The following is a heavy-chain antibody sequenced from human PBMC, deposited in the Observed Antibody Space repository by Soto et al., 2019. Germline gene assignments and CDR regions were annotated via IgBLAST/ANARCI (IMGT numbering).Heavy chain of an antibody. CDR3: ASRLVAAAGTDYYYGMDV. CDR1: GYTFTSYA. V-gene: IGHV1-3*01. D-gene: IGHD6-13*01. Sequence: QVQLVQSGAEVKKPGASVKVSCKASGYTFTSYAMHWVRQAPGQRLEWMGWINAGNGNTKYSQKFQGRVTITRDTSASTAYMELSGLRSEDTAVYYCASRLVAAAGTDYYYGMDVWGQGTTVTVSS. J-gene: IGHJ6*02. CDR2: INAGNGNT.